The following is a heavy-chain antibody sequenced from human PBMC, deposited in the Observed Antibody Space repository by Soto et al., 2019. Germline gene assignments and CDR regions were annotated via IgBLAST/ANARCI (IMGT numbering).Heavy chain of an antibody. CDR3: ARSPVGDAFNV. J-gene: IGHJ3*01. V-gene: IGHV3-21*01. Sequence: EVQLVESGGGLVKPGGSLRLSCAASGFTFSSYSMNWVRQAPGKGLEWVSSISSGSDYIFYADSVKGRFTISRDNAKNSLFLQMISLTAEDTAVHYCARSPVGDAFNVWGQGTVVTVSS. CDR1: GFTFSSYS. CDR2: ISSGSDYI.